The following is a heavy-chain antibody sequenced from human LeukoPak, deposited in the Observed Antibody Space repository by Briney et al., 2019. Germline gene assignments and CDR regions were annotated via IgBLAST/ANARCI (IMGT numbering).Heavy chain of an antibody. CDR1: GGTFSSYA. J-gene: IGHJ4*02. Sequence: SVKVSCKASGGTFSSYAISWVRQAPGQGLEWMGGIIPIFGTANYAQKFQGRVTITADESTSTAYMELSSLRSEDTAVYYCAGSRQGDYDILTGYTNWVQGTLVTVSS. CDR3: AGSRQGDYDILTGYTN. D-gene: IGHD3-9*01. CDR2: IIPIFGTA. V-gene: IGHV1-69*01.